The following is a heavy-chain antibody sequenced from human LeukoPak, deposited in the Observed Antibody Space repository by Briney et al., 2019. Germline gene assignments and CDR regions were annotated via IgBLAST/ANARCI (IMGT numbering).Heavy chain of an antibody. V-gene: IGHV4-4*07. CDR2: IYTSGST. CDR3: ARDRGYGDYFDAFDI. Sequence: SETLSLTCTVSGGSISSYYWNWIRQPAGKGLKWIGHIYTSGSTNYNPSLKSRVTMSVDTSKKQFSLKLTSVTAADTAVYYCARDRGYGDYFDAFDIWGQGTMVTVSS. J-gene: IGHJ3*02. CDR1: GGSISSYY. D-gene: IGHD4-17*01.